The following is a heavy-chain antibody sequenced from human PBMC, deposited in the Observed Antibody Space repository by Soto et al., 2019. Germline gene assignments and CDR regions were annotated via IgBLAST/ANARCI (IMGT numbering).Heavy chain of an antibody. D-gene: IGHD6-19*01. CDR1: GFTFSSYG. CDR2: ISFDGSNR. J-gene: IGHJ6*03. CDR3: ARGAGLSQYNYYINV. V-gene: IGHV3-33*01. Sequence: ESGGGVVQPGRSLRLSCAASGFTFSSYGMHWVRQAPGTGLEWVAIISFDGSNRYYADSVKGRFTISRDSSKNTLYLQVNSLRAEDTAVYYCARGAGLSQYNYYINVWGKGTTVTVSS.